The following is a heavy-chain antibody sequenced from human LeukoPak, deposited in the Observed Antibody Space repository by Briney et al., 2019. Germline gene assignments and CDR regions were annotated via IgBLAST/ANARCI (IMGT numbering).Heavy chain of an antibody. V-gene: IGHV3-23*01. CDR3: AKAGGGNCFSSLDF. Sequence: PGGSLRLSCAASGFSFSSYAMSWVRQAPGRGLEWVSAICGSGTNTYYADSVKGRFTISRDNSKNTLDLQMNSLRAEDTAVYYCAKAGGGNCFSSLDFWGQGTLATVSS. CDR1: GFSFSSYA. D-gene: IGHD2-15*01. CDR2: ICGSGTNT. J-gene: IGHJ4*02.